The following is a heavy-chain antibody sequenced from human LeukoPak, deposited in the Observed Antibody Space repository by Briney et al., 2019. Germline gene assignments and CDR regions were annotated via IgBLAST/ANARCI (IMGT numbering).Heavy chain of an antibody. CDR3: ARDQENGYDS. CDR1: GGSISSSSYY. V-gene: IGHV4-39*07. CDR2: IYYSGST. D-gene: IGHD5-24*01. Sequence: PSETLSLTCTVSGGSISSSSYYWGWIRQPPGKGVGRIGSIYYSGSTYYNPSLKSRVTISVDRSKNQFSLKLSSVTAADTAVYYCARDQENGYDSWGQGTLVTVSS. J-gene: IGHJ5*01.